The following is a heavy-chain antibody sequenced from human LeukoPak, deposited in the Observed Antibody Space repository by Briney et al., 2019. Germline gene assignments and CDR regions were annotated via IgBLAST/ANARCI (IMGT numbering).Heavy chain of an antibody. Sequence: GGSLRLSCAASGFSFSIYSMNWVRQAPGKGLEWLSSISGTTITIYYADSVKGRFTISRDNAKNSLYLQMSGLRDEDTAVYYCATSGSYSSGDFDYWGQGTLVTVSS. D-gene: IGHD3-10*01. CDR1: GFSFSIYS. V-gene: IGHV3-48*02. CDR2: ISGTTITI. J-gene: IGHJ4*02. CDR3: ATSGSYSSGDFDY.